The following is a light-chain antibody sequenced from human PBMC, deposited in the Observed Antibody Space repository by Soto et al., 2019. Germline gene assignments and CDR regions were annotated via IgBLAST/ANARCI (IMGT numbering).Light chain of an antibody. CDR1: QSVISTY. Sequence: EIVLTQSPGTLSLSPVEIATLSCRASQSVISTYLAWYQQRPGQAPRPLIYDGSKRAAGVPDRISGDGSGTDYTLTISSLEPEDFAVYYCQQRTRWPMTFGQGTRLEIK. CDR3: QQRTRWPMT. V-gene: IGKV3D-20*02. CDR2: DGS. J-gene: IGKJ5*01.